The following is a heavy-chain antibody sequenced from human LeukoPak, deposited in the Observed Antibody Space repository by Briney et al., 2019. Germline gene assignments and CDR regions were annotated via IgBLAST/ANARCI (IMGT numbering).Heavy chain of an antibody. CDR2: ISISVSTI. CDR3: ARDPYSGNYGNDYYYYMDV. CDR1: GFTFSSYW. J-gene: IGHJ6*03. V-gene: IGHV3-48*04. D-gene: IGHD1-26*01. Sequence: GGSLRLSCAASGFTFSSYWMSWVRPAPGEGRGWVSYISISVSTIYYADSVKGRFTISRDNAKNSLYLQMDSLGPDDTAVYYCARDPYSGNYGNDYYYYMDVWGKGTTVTISS.